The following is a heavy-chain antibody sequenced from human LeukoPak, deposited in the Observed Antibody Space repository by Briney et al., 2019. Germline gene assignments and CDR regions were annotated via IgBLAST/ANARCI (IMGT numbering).Heavy chain of an antibody. V-gene: IGHV1-18*01. D-gene: IGHD5-18*01. CDR1: GYIFTTYG. CDR3: ARSVDTAMILEH. J-gene: IGHJ1*01. CDR2: ISPYDGNT. Sequence: ASVKVSCKASGYIFTTYGFSWVRQAPGQGLEWMGWISPYDGNTKYAQKFQGRVTLTTDTSTSTASMELRSLRSDDTAVYYCARSVDTAMILEHWGQGTLVTVSS.